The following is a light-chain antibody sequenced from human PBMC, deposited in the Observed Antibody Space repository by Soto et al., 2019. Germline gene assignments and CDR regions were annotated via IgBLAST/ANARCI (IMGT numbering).Light chain of an antibody. CDR1: QSVSNNF. Sequence: IVLTQSPGTLSLSPGERATLSCRASQSVSNNFLAWYQYKPGQAPRLVIYGTSSRFTGIQDRFSGSGSGTDFSLTIRRLEPADSAVYYCQQFGTSPYTFGQGTKLEIK. CDR3: QQFGTSPYT. CDR2: GTS. V-gene: IGKV3-20*01. J-gene: IGKJ2*01.